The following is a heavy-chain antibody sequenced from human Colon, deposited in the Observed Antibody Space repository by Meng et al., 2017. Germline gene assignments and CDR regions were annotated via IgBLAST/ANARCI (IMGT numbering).Heavy chain of an antibody. CDR1: GGSFSGYY. CDR3: ARAPLPAARGVKNWFDP. D-gene: IGHD2-2*01. J-gene: IGHJ5*02. V-gene: IGHV4-34*01. CDR2: ISHSGST. Sequence: QVQLQQWGAGLLKPSETPSFTCTVYGGSFSGYYWSWIRQPPGKGLEWIGEISHSGSTNYNPSLKSRVTISVDTSKNQFSLKLSSVTAADTAVYYCARAPLPAARGVKNWFDPWGQGTLVTVSS.